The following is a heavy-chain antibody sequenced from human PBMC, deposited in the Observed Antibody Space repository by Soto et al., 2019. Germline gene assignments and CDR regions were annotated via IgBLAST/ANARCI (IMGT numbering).Heavy chain of an antibody. Sequence: QVQLVESGGGLVKPGGSLRLSCEGSGFTFSDYYMSWIHQAPGKGLEWISYSSNSGTFTKYADSVKGRFSISRDNTKNLLFLQMNSLRAEDTALYYCARSGDNYNLLDYWGQGTPVTVSS. CDR1: GFTFSDYY. V-gene: IGHV3-11*06. CDR2: SSNSGTFT. D-gene: IGHD1-1*01. J-gene: IGHJ4*02. CDR3: ARSGDNYNLLDY.